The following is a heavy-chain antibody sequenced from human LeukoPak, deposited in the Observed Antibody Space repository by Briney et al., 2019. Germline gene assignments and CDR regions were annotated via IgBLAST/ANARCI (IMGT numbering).Heavy chain of an antibody. V-gene: IGHV3-33*06. D-gene: IGHD3-22*01. CDR1: GFTFSSYG. Sequence: GGSLRLSCAASGFTFSSYGMHWVRQAPGKGLEWVAVIWYDGSNKYYADSVKGRFTISRDNSKNTLYLQMNSLRAEDTAVYYCAKDSGTPGLENYYDGSGYSYYFDYWGQGTLVTVSS. CDR3: AKDSGTPGLENYYDGSGYSYYFDY. J-gene: IGHJ4*02. CDR2: IWYDGSNK.